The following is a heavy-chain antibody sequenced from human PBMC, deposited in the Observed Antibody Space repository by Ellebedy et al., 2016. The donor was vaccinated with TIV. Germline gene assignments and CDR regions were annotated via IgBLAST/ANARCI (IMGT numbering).Heavy chain of an antibody. CDR1: GFIFTSHY. J-gene: IGHJ3*01. D-gene: IGHD3-10*01. CDR3: AKYFHGTGNTNGATFDV. CDR2: IARDGRTT. Sequence: GESLKISCRTSGFIFTSHYMNWVRQAPGTGPIWVSRIARDGRTTDHADSVKGRFTISRDNSKNTLYLQMNSLRAEDTALYYCAKYFHGTGNTNGATFDVWGQGAMVTVSS. V-gene: IGHV3-74*01.